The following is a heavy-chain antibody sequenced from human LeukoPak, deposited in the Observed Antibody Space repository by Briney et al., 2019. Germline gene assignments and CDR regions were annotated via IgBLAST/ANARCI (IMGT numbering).Heavy chain of an antibody. CDR1: GASISRYY. V-gene: IGHV4-59*01. J-gene: IGHJ2*01. CDR3: ARKSTAAAASHL. CDR2: IFSSGGT. Sequence: SETLSLTCTFTGASISRYYWSWFRQPPGKGLECIGYIFSSGGTKYNPSLESLLTISVDPSRDQVSLSLTSMTPADTAVYYCARKSTAAAASHLWGRGTLVTVSS. D-gene: IGHD2-2*01.